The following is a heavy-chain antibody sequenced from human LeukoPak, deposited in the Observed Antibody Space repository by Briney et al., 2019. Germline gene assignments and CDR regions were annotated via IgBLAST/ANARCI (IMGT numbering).Heavy chain of an antibody. D-gene: IGHD3-10*01. CDR2: INHSGST. CDR1: GVSLSGYY. Sequence: SDTLSLTCSVYGVSLSGYYWSWIRQPPGKGLEWIGEINHSGSTNYHPSRKCRVTIAVDTSKTQFSLKLSSVTAADTAVYYCARGSDRITMVRGVIGGQYYFGYWGQGTLVTVSS. V-gene: IGHV4-34*01. CDR3: ARGSDRITMVRGVIGGQYYFGY. J-gene: IGHJ4*02.